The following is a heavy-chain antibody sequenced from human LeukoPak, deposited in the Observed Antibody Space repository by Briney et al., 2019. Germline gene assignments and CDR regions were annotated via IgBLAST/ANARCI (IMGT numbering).Heavy chain of an antibody. CDR1: GFTFSSYA. J-gene: IGHJ3*02. CDR2: ISGSGGST. D-gene: IGHD6-19*01. V-gene: IGHV3-23*01. CDR3: AREDPRRSSGWFDAFDI. Sequence: GGSLRLSCAASGFTFSSYAMSWVRQAPGKGLEWVSAISGSGGSTYYADSVKGRFTISRDNSKNSLYLQMNSLRAEDTAVYYCAREDPRRSSGWFDAFDIWGQGTMVTVSS.